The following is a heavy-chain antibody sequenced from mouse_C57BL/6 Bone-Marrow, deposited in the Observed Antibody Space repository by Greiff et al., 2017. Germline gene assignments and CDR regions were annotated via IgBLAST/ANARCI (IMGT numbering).Heavy chain of an antibody. Sequence: VQLQQSGPELVKPGASVKISCKASGYTFTDYSINWVKQRPGQGLEWIGWIFPGSGSTYYNEKFKGKATLTVDKSSSTAYMYLSSLTSEDSAVYFWARCEFPVLLRFQYDFDYWGQGTTLTVSS. CDR3: ARCEFPVLLRFQYDFDY. CDR1: GYTFTDYS. J-gene: IGHJ2*01. CDR2: IFPGSGST. D-gene: IGHD1-1*01. V-gene: IGHV1-75*01.